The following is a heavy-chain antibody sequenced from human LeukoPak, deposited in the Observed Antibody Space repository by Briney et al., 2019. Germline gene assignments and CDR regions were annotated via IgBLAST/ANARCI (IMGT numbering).Heavy chain of an antibody. CDR2: IHHSGST. CDR3: ARGNRNYDILTGYYNVFDY. V-gene: IGHV4-34*01. Sequence: TSETLSLTCAVYGGSFSGYYWSWIRQPPGKGLEWIGEIHHSGSTNYNPSLKSRVTISVDTSKNQFSLKLSSVTAAGTAVYYCARGNRNYDILTGYYNVFDYWGQGNLVTVSS. CDR1: GGSFSGYY. D-gene: IGHD3-9*01. J-gene: IGHJ4*02.